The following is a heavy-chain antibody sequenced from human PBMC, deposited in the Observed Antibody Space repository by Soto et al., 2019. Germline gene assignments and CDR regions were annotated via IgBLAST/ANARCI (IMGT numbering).Heavy chain of an antibody. V-gene: IGHV1-58*02. CDR1: GFTFTSSA. CDR2: IVVGSGNT. D-gene: IGHD2-15*01. CDR3: AAVGYCSGGSCRSSYFDY. Sequence: QMQLVQSGPEVKKPGTSVKVSCKASGFTFTSSAMQWVRQARGQRLEWIGWIVVGSGNTNYAQKFQERVTMTRDMSTSTAYMELSSLRSEDTAVYYCAAVGYCSGGSCRSSYFDYWGQGTLVTVSS. J-gene: IGHJ4*02.